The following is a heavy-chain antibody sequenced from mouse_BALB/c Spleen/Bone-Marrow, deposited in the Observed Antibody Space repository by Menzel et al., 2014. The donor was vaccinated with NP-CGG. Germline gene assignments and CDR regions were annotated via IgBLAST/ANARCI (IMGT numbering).Heavy chain of an antibody. CDR3: ARGVYGYVKYAMDY. J-gene: IGHJ4*01. V-gene: IGHV5-17*02. CDR2: ISGGSSTI. D-gene: IGHD1-2*01. CDR1: GFTFSSVG. Sequence: EVQGVESGGGLVQPGGSRKLSCAASGFTFSSVGMHWVRRAPEKGLEWVAYISGGSSTIYYADTVKGRFTISRDNPKNTLFLQMTSLRSEDTAMYYCARGVYGYVKYAMDYWGQGTSVTVSS.